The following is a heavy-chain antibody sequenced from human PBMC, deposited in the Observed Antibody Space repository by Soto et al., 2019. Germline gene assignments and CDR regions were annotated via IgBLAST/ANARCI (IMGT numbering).Heavy chain of an antibody. CDR2: TYYRSKWYN. CDR3: ARDTPDQSGYYPYYYYGMDV. V-gene: IGHV6-1*01. CDR1: GDSVPSNSAA. D-gene: IGHD3-3*01. Sequence: SQTLSLTCAISGDSVPSNSAAWNWIRQSPSRGLEWLGRTYYRSKWYNDYAVSVKRRITINPDTSKNQFSLQLNSVTPEDTAVYYCARDTPDQSGYYPYYYYGMDVWGQGNTVTVSS. J-gene: IGHJ6*02.